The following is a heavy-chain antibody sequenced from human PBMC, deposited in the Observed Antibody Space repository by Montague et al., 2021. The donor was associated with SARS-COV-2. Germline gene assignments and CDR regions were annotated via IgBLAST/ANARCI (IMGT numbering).Heavy chain of an antibody. Sequence: TLSLTCTVSGGSISSGGYYWSWIRQHPGKGLEWIGYIYYSGSTYYNPSLKSRVTISVDTSKSQFSLKLSSVTAADTAVYYCARVQGITMIVVVIGAFDIWGQGTMVPVSS. CDR3: ARVQGITMIVVVIGAFDI. V-gene: IGHV4-31*03. CDR2: IYYSGST. J-gene: IGHJ3*02. CDR1: GGSISSGGYY. D-gene: IGHD3-22*01.